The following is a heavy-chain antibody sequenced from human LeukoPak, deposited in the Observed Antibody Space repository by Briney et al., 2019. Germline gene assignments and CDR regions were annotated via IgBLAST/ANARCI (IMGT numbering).Heavy chain of an antibody. D-gene: IGHD6-13*01. CDR2: MNPNSGDT. Sequence: ASVKVSCKASGYTFTSYDINWVRQATGQGPEWMGWMNPNSGDTGYAQKFQGRVTMTRDTSITTAYLELSSLRSDDTAVYYCAGDVRELDSFDYWGQGTLVTVSS. CDR3: AGDVRELDSFDY. CDR1: GYTFTSYD. V-gene: IGHV1-8*01. J-gene: IGHJ4*02.